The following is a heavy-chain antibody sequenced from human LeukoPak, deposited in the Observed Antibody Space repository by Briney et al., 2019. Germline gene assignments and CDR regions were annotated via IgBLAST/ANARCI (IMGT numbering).Heavy chain of an antibody. Sequence: SETLSLTCTVSGGSISSGDYYWSWIRQPPGKGLEWIGYIYYSGSTSYNPSLKSRVTISVSTSKNQFSLKLSSVTAADTAVYYCARGPNYVWGSYRYFDYWGQGTPVTVSS. CDR3: ARGPNYVWGSYRYFDY. CDR1: GGSISSGDYY. J-gene: IGHJ4*02. CDR2: IYYSGST. V-gene: IGHV4-30-4*01. D-gene: IGHD3-16*02.